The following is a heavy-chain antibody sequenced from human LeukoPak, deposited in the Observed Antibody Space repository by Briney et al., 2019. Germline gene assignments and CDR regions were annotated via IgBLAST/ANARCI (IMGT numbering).Heavy chain of an antibody. V-gene: IGHV3-48*03. Sequence: QPGGSLRLSCAVSGFTFSSYEMNWVRQAPGRGLEWVSYISSSGSTIYYADSVKGRFTISRDNAKNSLYVQMNSLRAEDTAVYYCARGGYSSGWHYHAFDTWGQGTMVTVSS. CDR3: ARGGYSSGWHYHAFDT. D-gene: IGHD6-19*01. CDR1: GFTFSSYE. CDR2: ISSSGSTI. J-gene: IGHJ3*02.